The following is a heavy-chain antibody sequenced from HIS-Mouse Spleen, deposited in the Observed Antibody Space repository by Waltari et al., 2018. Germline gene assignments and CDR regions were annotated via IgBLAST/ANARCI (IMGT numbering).Heavy chain of an antibody. CDR2: IDRDGSST. J-gene: IGHJ4*02. V-gene: IGHV3-74*02. Sequence: VQLVESGGGVVQPGGSLRLSCAASGFTFSSYWMHWVRQAPGKGLVWVSRIDRDGSSTSYADSVKGRFTISRDNAKNTLYLQMNSLRAEDTAVYYCARAIGGYSGPGIGWGQGTLVTVSS. D-gene: IGHD5-12*01. CDR1: GFTFSSYW. CDR3: ARAIGGYSGPGIG.